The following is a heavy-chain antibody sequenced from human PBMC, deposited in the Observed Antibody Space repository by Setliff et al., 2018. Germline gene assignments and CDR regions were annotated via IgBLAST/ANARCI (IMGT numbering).Heavy chain of an antibody. CDR3: ARYADYYVSGSPHAFDL. CDR2: VYISGRT. V-gene: IGHV4-61*02. CDR1: GGSLSSGSYF. D-gene: IGHD3-10*01. J-gene: IGHJ3*01. Sequence: PSETLSLTCTVSGGSLSSGSYFWSWIRQTAEKGLEWIGRVYISGRTNYNPSLESRVTMSVDMSKNQFSLRLNSVTAADTAVYYCARYADYYVSGSPHAFDLWGHGTMVTVSS.